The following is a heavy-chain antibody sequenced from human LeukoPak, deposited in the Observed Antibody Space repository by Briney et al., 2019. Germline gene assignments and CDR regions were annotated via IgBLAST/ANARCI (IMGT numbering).Heavy chain of an antibody. D-gene: IGHD2-15*01. CDR2: ISGSGGST. CDR1: GFIFSSYA. Sequence: GGSLRLSCAASGFIFSSYAMSWVRQAPGKGLEWVSAISGSGGSTYYADSEKGRFTISRDNSKNTLYLQMNSLRAEDTAVYYCAKDPRGDCSGGSCHYLHYWGQGTLVTVSS. CDR3: AKDPRGDCSGGSCHYLHY. J-gene: IGHJ4*02. V-gene: IGHV3-23*01.